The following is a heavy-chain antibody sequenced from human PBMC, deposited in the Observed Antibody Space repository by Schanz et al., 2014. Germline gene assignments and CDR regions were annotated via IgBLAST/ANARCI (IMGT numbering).Heavy chain of an antibody. V-gene: IGHV3-30*18. CDR1: GFSFNNYG. Sequence: QVQLVESGGSVVQPGRSLRLSCAASGFSFNNYGLNWVRQAPGKGLEWVAAISYDGSNSYYADSVKGRFTISRDTSKNTLYLQMSSLRAEDTAVYYCAKEGSIYWDRSVDYWGQGTLVTVSS. D-gene: IGHD1-26*01. CDR2: ISYDGSNS. J-gene: IGHJ4*02. CDR3: AKEGSIYWDRSVDY.